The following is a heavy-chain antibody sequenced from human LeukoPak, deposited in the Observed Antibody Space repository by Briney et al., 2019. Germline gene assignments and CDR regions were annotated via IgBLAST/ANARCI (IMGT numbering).Heavy chain of an antibody. D-gene: IGHD4-11*01. CDR3: ARTSATVTTYYGMDV. Sequence: GASVKVSCKASGYTFTSYAMHWVRQAPGQRLEWMGWINGGNGNTKYSQKLQGRVTITRDTSASTAYMELRSLRSEDTAVFYCARTSATVTTYYGMDVWGQGTTVTVSS. CDR1: GYTFTSYA. CDR2: INGGNGNT. V-gene: IGHV1-3*01. J-gene: IGHJ6*02.